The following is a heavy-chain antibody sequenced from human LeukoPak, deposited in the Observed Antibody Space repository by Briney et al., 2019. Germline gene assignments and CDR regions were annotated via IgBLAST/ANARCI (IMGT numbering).Heavy chain of an antibody. J-gene: IGHJ4*02. Sequence: GGSLRLSWDASGFTFSSYGMHWVRQVPGKGLEWVTFIRYDGSNQYYADSVKGRFTISRDNSKNTLYLQLNSLRADDTAVYYCTRELGGSYKDYWGQETLVTVSS. CDR1: GFTFSSYG. CDR3: TRELGGSYKDY. CDR2: IRYDGSNQ. D-gene: IGHD1-26*01. V-gene: IGHV3-30*02.